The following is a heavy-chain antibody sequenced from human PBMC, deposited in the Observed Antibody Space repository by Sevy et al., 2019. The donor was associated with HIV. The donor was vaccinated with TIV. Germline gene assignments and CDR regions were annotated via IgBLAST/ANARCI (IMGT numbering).Heavy chain of an antibody. D-gene: IGHD2-2*01. J-gene: IGHJ5*02. CDR3: ARSPPVVVVPGAPSWFDP. CDR1: YGSFSGYY. V-gene: IGHV4-34*01. CDR2: INESGIT. Sequence: SETLSLTCAVHYGSFSGYYWNWIRQVPGKGLEWIGEINESGITYYNPSLKSRVTISVDTSKKQVSRNLKSVTAVDSAVYFCARSPPVVVVPGAPSWFDPWGQGTLVTVSS.